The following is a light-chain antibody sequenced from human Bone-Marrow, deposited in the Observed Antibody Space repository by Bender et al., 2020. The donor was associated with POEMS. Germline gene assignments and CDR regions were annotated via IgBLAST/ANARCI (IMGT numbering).Light chain of an antibody. CDR1: VLSNQY. Sequence: SYELTQAPSVSVSPGQTAKITCSGDVLSNQYVYWYQQKPGQAPRLAIYKDTERPSGIPERFTGSVSGTTATLTISGGQAEDEADYVGQSADTSGFYKVLFGGGTTLTVL. V-gene: IGLV3-25*03. CDR3: QSADTSGFYKVL. J-gene: IGLJ2*01. CDR2: KDT.